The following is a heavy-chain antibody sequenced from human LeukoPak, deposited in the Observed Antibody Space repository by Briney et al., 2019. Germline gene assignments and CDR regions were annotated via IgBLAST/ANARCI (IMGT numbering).Heavy chain of an antibody. CDR2: IYHSGST. V-gene: IGHV4-30-2*01. Sequence: SQTLSLTCAVSGGSISSGGYSWSWIRQPPGKGLEWIGYIYHSGSTYYNPSLKSRVTISVDRSKNQFSLKLSSVTVADTAVYYCARADIAGGLIDYWGQGTLVTVSS. CDR3: ARADIAGGLIDY. CDR1: GGSISSGGYS. D-gene: IGHD6-13*01. J-gene: IGHJ4*02.